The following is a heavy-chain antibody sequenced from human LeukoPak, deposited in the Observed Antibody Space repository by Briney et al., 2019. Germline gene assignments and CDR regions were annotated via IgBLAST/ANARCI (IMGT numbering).Heavy chain of an antibody. CDR2: IIPIFGTA. V-gene: IGHV1-69*13. J-gene: IGHJ5*02. Sequence: ASVKVSCKASGGTFSGYAISWVRQAPGQGLEWMGGIIPIFGTANYAQKFQGRVTITADESTSTAYMELSSLRSEDTAVYYCARDHGGHYYGSGSSLNVYWFDPWGQGTLVTVSS. D-gene: IGHD3-10*01. CDR3: ARDHGGHYYGSGSSLNVYWFDP. CDR1: GGTFSGYA.